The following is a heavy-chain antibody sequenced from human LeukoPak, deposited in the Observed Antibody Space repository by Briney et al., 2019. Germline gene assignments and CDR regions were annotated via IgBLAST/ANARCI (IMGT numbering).Heavy chain of an antibody. D-gene: IGHD3-10*01. CDR2: INSDGSST. Sequence: PGGSLRLSCAASGFTFSSYWMHWVRQAPGKGLVWVSRINSDGSSTSYADSVKGRFIISRDNAKNTLYLQMSSLRAEDTAVYYCTRDLDGSRSYHWFDPWGQGNLVTVSS. CDR1: GFTFSSYW. J-gene: IGHJ5*02. CDR3: TRDLDGSRSYHWFDP. V-gene: IGHV3-74*01.